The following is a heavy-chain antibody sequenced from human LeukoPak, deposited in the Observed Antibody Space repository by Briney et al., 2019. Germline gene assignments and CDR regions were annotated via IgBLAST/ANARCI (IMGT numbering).Heavy chain of an antibody. D-gene: IGHD1-7*01. CDR1: GGTFSSYA. V-gene: IGHV1-69*13. CDR3: ARDLTGTTRWFDP. J-gene: IGHJ5*02. Sequence: ASVKVSCKASGGTFSSYAISWVRQAPGQGLEWMGGIIPIFGTANYAQKFQGRVTITADESTSTAYMELSSLRSEDTAVYYCARDLTGTTRWFDPWGQGTLVTVSS. CDR2: IIPIFGTA.